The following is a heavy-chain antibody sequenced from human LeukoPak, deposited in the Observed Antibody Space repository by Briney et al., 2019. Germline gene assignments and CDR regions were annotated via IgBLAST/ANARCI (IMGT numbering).Heavy chain of an antibody. CDR1: AGSTSNYY. CDR2: INYSGTT. Sequence: PSETLSLLCTASAGSTSNYYSSCVRHPPGPELVWSGSINYSGTTTYNPALERQVRITIDRSKNQFSLNLSSVTAADTAVCDCARYGGYASGSYMWGQGTMVTVSS. D-gene: IGHD3-10*01. J-gene: IGHJ3*02. CDR3: ARYGGYASGSYM. V-gene: IGHV4-59*01.